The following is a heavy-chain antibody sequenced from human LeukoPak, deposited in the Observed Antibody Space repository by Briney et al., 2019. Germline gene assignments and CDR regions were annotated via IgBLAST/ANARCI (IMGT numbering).Heavy chain of an antibody. Sequence: GGSLRLSCAASGFTSSSYAMSWVRQAPGKGLEWVSAISGSGGSTYYAGSVKGRFTISRDNSKNTLYLQMNSLRVEDTAIYYCAKDGRGLPDSWGQGTLVTVSS. CDR3: AKDGRGLPDS. J-gene: IGHJ5*01. CDR1: GFTSSSYA. V-gene: IGHV3-23*01. CDR2: ISGSGGST. D-gene: IGHD3/OR15-3a*01.